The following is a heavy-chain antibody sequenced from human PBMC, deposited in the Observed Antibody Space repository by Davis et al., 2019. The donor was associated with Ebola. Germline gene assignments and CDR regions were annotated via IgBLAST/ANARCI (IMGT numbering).Heavy chain of an antibody. CDR2: MNPNSGNT. V-gene: IGHV1-8*01. D-gene: IGHD3-3*01. CDR1: GYTFTSYD. Sequence: ASVKVSCKASGYTFTSYDINWVRQATGQGLEWMGWMNPNSGNTGYAQKFQGRVTMTRNTSISTAYMELSSLRSEDTAVYYCARGGYDFWSGYYATVLDAFDIWGQGTMVTVSS. CDR3: ARGGYDFWSGYYATVLDAFDI. J-gene: IGHJ3*02.